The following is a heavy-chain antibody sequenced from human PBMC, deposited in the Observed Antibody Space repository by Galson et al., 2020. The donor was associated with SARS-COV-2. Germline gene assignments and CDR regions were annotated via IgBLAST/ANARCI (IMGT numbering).Heavy chain of an antibody. Sequence: GGSLRLSCAASGFTFSSYGMHWVRQAPGKGLEWVAVIWYDGSNKYYADSVKGRFTISRDNSKNTLYLQMNSLRAEDTAVYYCARDGKGIAAAGTQSPAFDIWGQGTMVTVSS. V-gene: IGHV3-33*01. D-gene: IGHD6-13*01. J-gene: IGHJ3*02. CDR1: GFTFSSYG. CDR3: ARDGKGIAAAGTQSPAFDI. CDR2: IWYDGSNK.